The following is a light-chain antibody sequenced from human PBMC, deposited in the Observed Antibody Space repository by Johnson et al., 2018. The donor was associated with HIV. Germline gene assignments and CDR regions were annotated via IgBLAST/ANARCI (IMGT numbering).Light chain of an antibody. J-gene: IGLJ1*01. CDR1: SSNIGNNY. V-gene: IGLV1-51*01. CDR3: GTWDSCLSAGV. CDR2: DNN. Sequence: QAVLTQPPSVSAAPGQTVTISCSGSSSNIGNNYVSWYQQLPGTAPKLLIYDNNKRPPGIPDRFSGSKSGTSATPGITGLQTGDEADYYCGTWDSCLSAGVFGTGTKVTVL.